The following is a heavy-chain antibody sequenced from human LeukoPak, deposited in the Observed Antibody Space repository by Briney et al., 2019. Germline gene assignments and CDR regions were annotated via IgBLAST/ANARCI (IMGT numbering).Heavy chain of an antibody. J-gene: IGHJ6*03. CDR1: GGSISSTSYY. V-gene: IGHV4-39*07. Sequence: SETLSLTCTVSGGSISSTSYYWGWIRQPPGKGLEWIGNIYYSGSTYYNPSLKSRVTISVDTSKNQFSLKLTSVTAADTAVYYCARAVGSGSFQTYYYYMDVWGKGTTVTISS. D-gene: IGHD3-10*01. CDR3: ARAVGSGSFQTYYYYMDV. CDR2: IYYSGST.